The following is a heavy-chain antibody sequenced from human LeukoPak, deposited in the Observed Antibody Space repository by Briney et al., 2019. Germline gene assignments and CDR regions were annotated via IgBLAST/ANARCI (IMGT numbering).Heavy chain of an antibody. CDR2: IYYSGST. V-gene: IGHV4-39*01. J-gene: IGHJ4*02. Sequence: SETLSLTCTVSGGSVSSTSYYWGWIRQPPEKGLEWIGSIYYSGSTHYNLSLKSRLTISVDTSKNQFSLKLSTVTAADTAVYYRARVAIRYFDWNAWYFDSWGQGTLVTVSS. CDR3: ARVAIRYFDWNAWYFDS. D-gene: IGHD3-9*01. CDR1: GGSVSSTSYY.